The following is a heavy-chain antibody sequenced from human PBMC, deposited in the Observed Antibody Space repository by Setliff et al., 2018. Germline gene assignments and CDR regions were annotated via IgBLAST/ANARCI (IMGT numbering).Heavy chain of an antibody. V-gene: IGHV1-8*03. D-gene: IGHD3-3*01. CDR1: GYTFTSYD. CDR2: MNPNSGNT. J-gene: IGHJ5*02. CDR3: ARGRRGNYDFWSGYSNWFDP. Sequence: ASVKVSCKASGYTFTSYDINWVRQATGQGLEWMGWMNPNSGNTGYAQKFQGRVTITRNTSISTAYMELSSLRSEDTAVYYCARGRRGNYDFWSGYSNWFDPWGQGTLVPSPQ.